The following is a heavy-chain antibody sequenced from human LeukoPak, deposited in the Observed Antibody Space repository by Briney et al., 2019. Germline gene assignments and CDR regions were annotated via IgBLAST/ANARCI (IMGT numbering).Heavy chain of an antibody. CDR3: ATGDDYRTFDY. CDR1: GFTFSSYA. V-gene: IGHV3-64*01. Sequence: GGSLRLSCAASGFTFSSYAMHWVRQAPGKGLECVSAISSNGGSTYYANSVKGRFTISRDNAKNSLYLQMNSLRAEDTAVYYCATGDDYRTFDYWGQGTLVTVSS. J-gene: IGHJ4*02. D-gene: IGHD5-24*01. CDR2: ISSNGGST.